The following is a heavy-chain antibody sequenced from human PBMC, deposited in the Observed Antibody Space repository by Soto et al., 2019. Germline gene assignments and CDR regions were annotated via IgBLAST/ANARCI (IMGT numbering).Heavy chain of an antibody. J-gene: IGHJ3*02. V-gene: IGHV1-18*01. CDR2: ISAYNGNT. CDR1: GYTFTSYG. Sequence: GASVKVSCKASGYTFTSYGISWVRQAPGQGFEWMEWISAYNGNTNYAQKLQGRVTMTTDTSTSTAYMELRSLRSDDTAVYYCAREARLAYCSGGSCYSSDAFDIWGQGTMVTVS. D-gene: IGHD2-15*01. CDR3: AREARLAYCSGGSCYSSDAFDI.